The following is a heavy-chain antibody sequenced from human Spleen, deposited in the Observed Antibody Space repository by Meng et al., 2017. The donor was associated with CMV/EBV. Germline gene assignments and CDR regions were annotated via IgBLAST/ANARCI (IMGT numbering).Heavy chain of an antibody. CDR1: GFMFSNYV. CDR2: ITTGGT. Sequence: GESLKISCAASGFMFSNYVMNWVRQAQGKGLEWVLTITTGGTYYADSVKGRFTVSRDNSKNTLYLQLNSLRVEDTAVYYCAKRPGRGSYNKKYFDYWGQGALVTVSS. V-gene: IGHV3-23*01. J-gene: IGHJ4*02. CDR3: AKRPGRGSYNKKYFDY. D-gene: IGHD3-22*01.